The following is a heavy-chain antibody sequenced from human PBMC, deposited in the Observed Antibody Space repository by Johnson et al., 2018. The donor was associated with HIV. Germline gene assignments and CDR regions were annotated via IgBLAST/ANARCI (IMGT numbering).Heavy chain of an antibody. Sequence: QVQLVESGGGVVRPGGSLRLSCAASRFTFSDYSMHWVRQAPGKGLEWVAIISNDGSNTYFADSVKGRFTISRDNFKNTVYLQMNSLRTVDTAVYYCARGYTWNDVSIWGQGTMVTVSS. CDR2: ISNDGSNT. J-gene: IGHJ3*02. CDR3: ARGYTWNDVSI. D-gene: IGHD1-1*01. V-gene: IGHV3-30*01. CDR1: RFTFSDYS.